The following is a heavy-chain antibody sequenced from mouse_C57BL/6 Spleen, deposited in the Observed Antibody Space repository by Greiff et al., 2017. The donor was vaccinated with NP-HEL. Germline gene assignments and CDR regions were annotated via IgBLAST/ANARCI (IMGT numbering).Heavy chain of an antibody. CDR2: ISSGGDYI. CDR1: GFTFSSYA. J-gene: IGHJ4*01. D-gene: IGHD2-1*01. V-gene: IGHV5-9-1*02. Sequence: DVHLVESGEGLVKPGGSLKLSCAASGFTFSSYAMSWVRQTPEKRLEWVAYISSGGDYIYYADTVKGRFTISRDNARNTLYLQMSSLKSEDTAMYYCTSIYYGLYYAMDYWGQGTSVTVSS. CDR3: TSIYYGLYYAMDY.